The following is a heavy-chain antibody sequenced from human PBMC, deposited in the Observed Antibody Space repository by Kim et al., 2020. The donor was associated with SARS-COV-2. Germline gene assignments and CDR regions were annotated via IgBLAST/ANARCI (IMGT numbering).Heavy chain of an antibody. J-gene: IGHJ3*02. D-gene: IGHD6-6*01. CDR2: IYYSGST. CDR3: ARVNKYSSRGGAFDI. Sequence: SETLSLTCTVSGGSISSYYWSWIRQPPGKGLEWIGYIYYSGSTNYNPSLKSRVTISVDTSKNQFSLKLSSVTAADTAVYYCARVNKYSSRGGAFDIWGQGTMVTVSS. V-gene: IGHV4-59*13. CDR1: GGSISSYY.